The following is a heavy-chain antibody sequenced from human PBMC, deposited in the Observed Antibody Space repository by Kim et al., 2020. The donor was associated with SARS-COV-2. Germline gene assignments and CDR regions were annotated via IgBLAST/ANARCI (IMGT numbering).Heavy chain of an antibody. CDR3: ARRRRDGYKQSYYFDY. V-gene: IGHV5-51*01. Sequence: SFQGQVTISADKSISTAYLQWSSLKASDTAMYYCARRRRDGYKQSYYFDYWGQGTLVTVSS. J-gene: IGHJ4*02. D-gene: IGHD5-12*01.